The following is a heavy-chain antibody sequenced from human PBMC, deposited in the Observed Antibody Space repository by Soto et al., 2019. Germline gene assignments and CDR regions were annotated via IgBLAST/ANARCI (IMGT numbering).Heavy chain of an antibody. V-gene: IGHV4-59*01. CDR2: IYYSGST. CDR1: GGSISSYY. Sequence: SETLSLTCTVSGGSISSYYWSWIRQPPGKGLEWIGYIYYSGSTNYNPSHKSRVTISVDTSKNQFSLKLSSVTAADTAVYYFARMGTTRDSDFPGQG. D-gene: IGHD1-1*01. J-gene: IGHJ4*02. CDR3: ARMGTTRDSDF.